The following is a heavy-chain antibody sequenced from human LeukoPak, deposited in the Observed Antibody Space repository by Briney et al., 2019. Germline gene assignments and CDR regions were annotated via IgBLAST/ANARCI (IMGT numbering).Heavy chain of an antibody. D-gene: IGHD3-10*01. V-gene: IGHV3-23*01. CDR1: GFTFSSYA. Sequence: GGSLRLSCAASGFTFSSYAMSWVRQAPGKGLEWVSAISGSGGSTYYADSVKGRFTISRDNSKNTLYLQMNSLSAEDTAVYYCAKLRYTMVWGVNMRGTYYFDYWGQGTLVTVSS. CDR3: AKLRYTMVWGVNMRGTYYFDY. J-gene: IGHJ4*02. CDR2: ISGSGGST.